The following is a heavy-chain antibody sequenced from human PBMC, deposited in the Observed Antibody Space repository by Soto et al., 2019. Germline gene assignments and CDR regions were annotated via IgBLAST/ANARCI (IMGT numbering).Heavy chain of an antibody. CDR1: GGSISPFY. J-gene: IGHJ4*02. CDR2: LYYSDNT. Sequence: SETLSLTCTVSGGSISPFYWSWVRQPPGKGLEWIGYLYYSDNTNYNPSLKSRVTISVDASKNQVSLRLTSVTAADTAVYYCARVGGVAARTFDYWGQGAVVTVSS. D-gene: IGHD3-16*01. CDR3: ARVGGVAARTFDY. V-gene: IGHV4-59*01.